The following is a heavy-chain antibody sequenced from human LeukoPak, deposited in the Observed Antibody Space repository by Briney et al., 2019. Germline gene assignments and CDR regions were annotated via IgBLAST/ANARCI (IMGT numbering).Heavy chain of an antibody. D-gene: IGHD2-21*01. Sequence: SETLSLTCTVSGGSIGTYYWSWITQPPGKGLEWIGYIYYSGSTNYNPSLKSRVTISVDTSKKQFSLKLSSVTAADTAVYYCARYCGDDRYSGRLACDIWGQGTMVTVSS. V-gene: IGHV4-59*01. CDR3: ARYCGDDRYSGRLACDI. CDR1: GGSIGTYY. CDR2: IYYSGST. J-gene: IGHJ3*02.